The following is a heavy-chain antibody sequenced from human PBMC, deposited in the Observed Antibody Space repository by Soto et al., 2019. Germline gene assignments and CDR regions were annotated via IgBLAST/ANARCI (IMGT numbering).Heavy chain of an antibody. D-gene: IGHD6-13*01. CDR1: GGSISSGGYY. V-gene: IGHV4-30-4*08. CDR3: ARVSAAALFDY. CDR2: IYYSGST. Sequence: PSETLSLTCTVSGGSISSGGYYWSWIRQHPGKGLEWIGYIYYSGSTYYNPSLKSRVTISVDTSKNQFSLKLSSVTAADTAVYYCARVSAAALFDYWGQGTLVTVSS. J-gene: IGHJ4*02.